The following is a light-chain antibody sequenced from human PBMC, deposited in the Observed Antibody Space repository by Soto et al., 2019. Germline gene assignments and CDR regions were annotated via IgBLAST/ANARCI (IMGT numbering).Light chain of an antibody. CDR2: AAS. Sequence: DIQMTQSPSSLSASVGDRVTITCRASQTINAYLNWYQQKPGKALKLLIYAASSLQSGVPSRFSGSGSGTDFTLTISSLQPEDFATYYCQESYRTPRTFGQGTRLEI. J-gene: IGKJ2*01. CDR3: QESYRTPRT. CDR1: QTINAY. V-gene: IGKV1-39*01.